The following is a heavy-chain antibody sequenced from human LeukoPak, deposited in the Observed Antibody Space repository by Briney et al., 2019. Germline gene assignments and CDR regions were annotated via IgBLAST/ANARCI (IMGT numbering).Heavy chain of an antibody. CDR3: ARDRRPYDFWSGYPHYYYYYMDV. Sequence: SETLSLTCTVSGGSISSYYWSWIRQPAGKGLEWIGRIYTGGSTNYNPSLKSRVTMSVDTSKNQFSLKLSSVTAADTAVYYCARDRRPYDFWSGYPHYYYYYMDVWGKGTTVTVSS. CDR1: GGSISSYY. V-gene: IGHV4-4*07. D-gene: IGHD3-3*01. J-gene: IGHJ6*03. CDR2: IYTGGST.